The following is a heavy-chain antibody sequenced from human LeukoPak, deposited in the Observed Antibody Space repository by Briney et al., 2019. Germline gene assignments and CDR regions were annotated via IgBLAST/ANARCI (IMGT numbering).Heavy chain of an antibody. CDR1: GYTFTDWY. CDR2: INPNSGGT. V-gene: IGHV1-2*02. Sequence: ASVKVSCRASGYTFTDWYMHWVRQAPGQGLEWMGLINPNSGGTNYAQKFQGRVTMTRDTSVSTAYMELRRLTSDDTAVYYCATRAYYGSGSYYYPLNYWGQGTLVTVSS. D-gene: IGHD3-10*01. J-gene: IGHJ4*02. CDR3: ATRAYYGSGSYYYPLNY.